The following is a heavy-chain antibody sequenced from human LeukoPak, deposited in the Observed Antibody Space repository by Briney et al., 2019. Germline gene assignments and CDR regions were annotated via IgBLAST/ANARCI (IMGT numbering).Heavy chain of an antibody. CDR3: ARVSWYYMDY. Sequence: GGSLRLSCAASGFSFSTYTMNWVRQARGKGLEWVSSITSRRTSIFYADSVKGRFTISRDDAKNSLYLQTNSRRAEDTALYYCARVSWYYMDYWGQGTLVTVSS. CDR2: ITSRRTSI. CDR1: GFSFSTYT. J-gene: IGHJ4*02. D-gene: IGHD1-1*01. V-gene: IGHV3-21*01.